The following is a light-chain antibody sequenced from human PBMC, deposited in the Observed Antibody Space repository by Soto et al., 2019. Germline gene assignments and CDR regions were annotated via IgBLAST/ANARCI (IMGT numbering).Light chain of an antibody. J-gene: IGKJ2*01. CDR1: QSVSNNY. Sequence: VLTQSPGTLSLSPGKRTTLSCRASQSVSNNYFAFYLQKPGQAPRLLIFGSSDRAACVPDRFSGSGSGTEFALTISRLEPEDFAVYDCQLYASAPPYTFGEGTKLDIK. CDR3: QLYASAPPYT. V-gene: IGKV3-20*01. CDR2: GSS.